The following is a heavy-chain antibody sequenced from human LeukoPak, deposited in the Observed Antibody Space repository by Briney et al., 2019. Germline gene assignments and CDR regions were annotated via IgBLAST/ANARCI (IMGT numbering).Heavy chain of an antibody. CDR3: AKGHTYGLGESYLDL. CDR1: GYTFDDYG. CDR2: ISWNSGGT. D-gene: IGHD5-18*01. Sequence: GRSLRLSCEASGYTFDDYGMDWVRQAPGKGLEWVAAISWNSGGTFYADSVKGRFTISRDNGKNSLHLQMNSLRTEDTALYYCAKGHTYGLGESYLDLWGQGTLVSVFS. V-gene: IGHV3-9*01. J-gene: IGHJ4*02.